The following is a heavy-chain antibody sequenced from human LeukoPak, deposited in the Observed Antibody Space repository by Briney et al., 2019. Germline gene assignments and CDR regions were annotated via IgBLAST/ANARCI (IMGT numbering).Heavy chain of an antibody. V-gene: IGHV4-59*01. CDR2: VYDSGRT. Sequence: PSETLSLTCTVSGGSISSYYWNWIRQPPGKGLELIGYVYDSGRTNYNPSLKSRVTISVDTSKKQFSLKLTSVTAADTAVYYCASDGLLMGAKRGLDYGFDYWGQGTLVTVSS. CDR3: ASDGLLMGAKRGLDYGFDY. CDR1: GGSISSYY. J-gene: IGHJ4*02. D-gene: IGHD1-26*01.